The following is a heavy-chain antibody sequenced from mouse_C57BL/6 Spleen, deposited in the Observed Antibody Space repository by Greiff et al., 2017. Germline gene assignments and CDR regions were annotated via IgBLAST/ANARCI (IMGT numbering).Heavy chain of an antibody. J-gene: IGHJ4*01. Sequence: VKLVESGPGLVAPSQSLSITCTVSGFSLTSYGVHWVRQPPGKGLEWLVVIWSDGSTTYNSALKSRLSISKDNSKSQVFLKMNSLQTDDTAMYYCARHRDGYYDYAMDYWGQGTSVTVSS. V-gene: IGHV2-6-1*01. CDR3: ARHRDGYYDYAMDY. D-gene: IGHD2-3*01. CDR1: GFSLTSYG. CDR2: IWSDGST.